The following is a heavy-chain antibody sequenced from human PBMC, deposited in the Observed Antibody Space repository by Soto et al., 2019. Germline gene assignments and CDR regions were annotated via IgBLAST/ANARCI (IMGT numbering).Heavy chain of an antibody. CDR1: GYTFSDYY. D-gene: IGHD3-16*01. CDR3: AEEPGTAKPEGVDF. J-gene: IGHJ4*02. Sequence: QVQLVQSGAEVRKPGASVKVSCKASGYTFSDYYIHWVRQAPGQGLEWMGWINPNSGGTKYAPKFQGGVPMARGTSITPAYMELSRLRSGDTAVFYCAEEPGTAKPEGVDFWGQGNLVNVSS. V-gene: IGHV1-2*02. CDR2: INPNSGGT.